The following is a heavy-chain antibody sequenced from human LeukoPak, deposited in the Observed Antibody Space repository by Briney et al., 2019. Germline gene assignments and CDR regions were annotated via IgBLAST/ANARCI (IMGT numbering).Heavy chain of an antibody. D-gene: IGHD3-10*01. J-gene: IGHJ5*02. CDR1: GGTFSSYA. CDR3: AREEFGELLSGSWFDP. V-gene: IGHV1-69*06. CDR2: IIPIFGTA. Sequence: ASVKVSCKASGGTFSSYAISWVRQAPGQGLEWMGGIIPIFGTANYAQKFQGRVTITADKSTSTAYMELRSLRSDDTAVYYCAREEFGELLSGSWFDPWGQGTLVTVSS.